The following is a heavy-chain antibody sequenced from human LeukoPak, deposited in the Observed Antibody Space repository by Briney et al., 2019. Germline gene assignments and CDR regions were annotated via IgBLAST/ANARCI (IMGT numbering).Heavy chain of an antibody. CDR2: IYSGGST. CDR1: GFTVSSNY. V-gene: IGHV3-66*01. Sequence: GGSLRLSCVASGFTVSSNYMSWVRQAPGKGLEWVSVIYSGGSTYYADSVKGRFTISRDNSKNTLYLQMNSLRAEDTAVYFCAKGRTGYIPDFWGQGTLVTVSS. J-gene: IGHJ4*02. CDR3: AKGRTGYIPDF. D-gene: IGHD6-13*01.